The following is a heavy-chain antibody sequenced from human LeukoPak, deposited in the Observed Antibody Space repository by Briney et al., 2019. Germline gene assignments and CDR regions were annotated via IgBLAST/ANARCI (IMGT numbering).Heavy chain of an antibody. CDR3: ARSSREQLARWFDP. J-gene: IGHJ5*02. CDR2: ISNDGSNK. D-gene: IGHD6-13*01. CDR1: GFTFSSYA. Sequence: GGSLRLSCAASGFTFSSYAMHWVRQAPGTGLEWVAVISNDGSNKSYAGSVKGRFTISRDNSKNTLYLQMNSLRAEDMAVYYCARSSREQLARWFDPWGQGTLVTVSS. V-gene: IGHV3-30-3*01.